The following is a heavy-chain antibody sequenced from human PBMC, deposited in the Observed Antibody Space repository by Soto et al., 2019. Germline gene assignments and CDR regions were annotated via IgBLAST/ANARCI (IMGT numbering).Heavy chain of an antibody. V-gene: IGHV3-48*02. Sequence: GGSLRLSCAASGFTFSSYSMNWVRQAPGKGLEWVSYISSSSSTIYYADSVKGRFTISRDNAKNSLYLQMNSLRDEDTAVYYCARGPPYYYDSSGYWAFDIWGQGTMVTV. CDR1: GFTFSSYS. CDR3: ARGPPYYYDSSGYWAFDI. CDR2: ISSSSSTI. D-gene: IGHD3-22*01. J-gene: IGHJ3*02.